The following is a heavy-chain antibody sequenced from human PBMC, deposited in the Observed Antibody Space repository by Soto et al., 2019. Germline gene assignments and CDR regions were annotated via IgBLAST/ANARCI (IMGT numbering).Heavy chain of an antibody. CDR3: AKVGRSYVVYYFDY. D-gene: IGHD1-26*01. V-gene: IGHV3-23*01. Sequence: EVQLLESGGGLVQPGGSLRLSCAASGFTFSSYAMSWVRQAPGKGLEWVSAISGSGGSTYYADSVKGRFTISRDNSKSRLYLEMNSMRAVDTAVYYCAKVGRSYVVYYFDYWGQGTLVTVSS. CDR1: GFTFSSYA. CDR2: ISGSGGST. J-gene: IGHJ4*02.